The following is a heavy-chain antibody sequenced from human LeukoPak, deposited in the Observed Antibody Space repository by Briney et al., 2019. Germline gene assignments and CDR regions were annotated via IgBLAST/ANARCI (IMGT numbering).Heavy chain of an antibody. V-gene: IGHV1-2*02. D-gene: IGHD4-23*01. CDR3: ARAGPWAATNSGTEGY. CDR2: INPNSGGT. CDR1: GYTFIGYY. J-gene: IGHJ4*02. Sequence: ASVKVSCKASGYTFIGYYMHWVRQAPGQGLEWMGWINPNSGGTNYAQKLQGRVTMTTDTSTSTAYMELRGLRSDDTAVYYCARAGPWAATNSGTEGYWGQGTLVTVSS.